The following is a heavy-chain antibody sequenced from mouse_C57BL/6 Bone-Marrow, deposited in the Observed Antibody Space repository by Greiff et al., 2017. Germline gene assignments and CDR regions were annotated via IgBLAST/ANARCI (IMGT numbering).Heavy chain of an antibody. CDR2: IYPRSGNT. V-gene: IGHV1-81*01. D-gene: IGHD3-2*02. CDR1: GYTFTSYG. J-gene: IGHJ3*01. Sequence: QVHVKQSGAELARPGASVKLSCKASGYTFTSYGISWVKQRTGQGLEWIGEIYPRSGNTYYNEKFKGKATLTADKSSSTAYMELRSLTSEDSAVYFCARWPRQLRDEAWFAYWGQGTLVTVSA. CDR3: ARWPRQLRDEAWFAY.